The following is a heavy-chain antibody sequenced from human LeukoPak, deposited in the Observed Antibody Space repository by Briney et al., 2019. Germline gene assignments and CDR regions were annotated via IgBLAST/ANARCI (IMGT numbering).Heavy chain of an antibody. Sequence: GGSLRLSCAASGFTFDDYGMSWVRQAPGKGLESVSGINWNGGSTGYADSVKGRFTISRDNAKTSLYLQMNSLRAEDTALYYCAREPRANLKDSSGYYFLTYYFDYWGQGTLVTVSS. D-gene: IGHD3-22*01. J-gene: IGHJ4*02. CDR2: INWNGGST. CDR1: GFTFDDYG. CDR3: AREPRANLKDSSGYYFLTYYFDY. V-gene: IGHV3-20*04.